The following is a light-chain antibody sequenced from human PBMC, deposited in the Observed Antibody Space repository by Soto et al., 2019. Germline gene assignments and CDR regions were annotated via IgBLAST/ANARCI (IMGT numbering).Light chain of an antibody. CDR3: QQYNNWPLT. J-gene: IGKJ4*01. CDR2: GAS. Sequence: EIVMTQSPATLSVSPGERATLSCRASQSVSSNLAWYQHKPGQAPRLLIYGASTRATGIPARFSGSGSGTEFTLTISSLQSEDSAVYYCQQYNNWPLTFGGGTKVDIK. V-gene: IGKV3-15*01. CDR1: QSVSSN.